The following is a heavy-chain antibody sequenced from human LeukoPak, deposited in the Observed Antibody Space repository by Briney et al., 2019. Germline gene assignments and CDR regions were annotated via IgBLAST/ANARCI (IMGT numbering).Heavy chain of an antibody. CDR2: MFYRGST. J-gene: IGHJ4*02. CDR3: ARFHISTGSFDF. CDR1: LASPRSGSYS. Sequence: PSETLSLTRPVSLASPRSGSYSGNWIRQPPGKGLEWIGYMFYRGSTNYNPPRKSRVPISVDSSKNQFSLNLSSVTAADPAVYSCARFHISTGSFDFWGQGTLVTVSS. V-gene: IGHV4-61*01. D-gene: IGHD3-9*01.